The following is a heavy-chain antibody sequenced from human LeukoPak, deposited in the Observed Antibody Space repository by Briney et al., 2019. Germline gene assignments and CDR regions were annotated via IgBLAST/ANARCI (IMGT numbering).Heavy chain of an antibody. J-gene: IGHJ3*02. Sequence: GGSLRLSCAASGFTFTSYAMSWVRQAPGKGLEWVSAISGSGGSTYYADSVKGRFTISRDNAKNSLYLQMNSLRAEDTAVYYCARGLYDFWSGELNAFDIWGQGTMVTVSS. V-gene: IGHV3-23*01. CDR2: ISGSGGST. CDR1: GFTFTSYA. CDR3: ARGLYDFWSGELNAFDI. D-gene: IGHD3-3*01.